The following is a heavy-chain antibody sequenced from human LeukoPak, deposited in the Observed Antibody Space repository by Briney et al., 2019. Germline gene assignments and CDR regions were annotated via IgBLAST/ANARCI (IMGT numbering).Heavy chain of an antibody. J-gene: IGHJ5*02. Sequence: SGTLSLTCAVSGGSISSSNWWSWVRQPPGKGLEWIGEIYHSGSTNNNPSLKSRVTISVDKSKNQFSLKVTSVTAADTAVYHCARRRKDLNWFDPWGQGTLVTVSS. CDR2: IYHSGST. CDR3: ARRRKDLNWFDP. CDR1: GGSISSSNW. V-gene: IGHV4-4*02.